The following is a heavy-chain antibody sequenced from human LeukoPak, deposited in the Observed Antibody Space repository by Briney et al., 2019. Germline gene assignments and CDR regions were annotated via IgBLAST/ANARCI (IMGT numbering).Heavy chain of an antibody. CDR3: ARDPKLELYDY. V-gene: IGHV4-61*02. Sequence: PSQTLSLTCTVSGGSISSGSYYWSWIRQPAGKGLEWIGRIYTSGSTNYNPSLKSRVTTSVDTSKNQFSLKLSSVTAADTAVYYCARDPKLELYDYWGQGTLVTVSS. D-gene: IGHD1-7*01. J-gene: IGHJ4*02. CDR2: IYTSGST. CDR1: GGSISSGSYY.